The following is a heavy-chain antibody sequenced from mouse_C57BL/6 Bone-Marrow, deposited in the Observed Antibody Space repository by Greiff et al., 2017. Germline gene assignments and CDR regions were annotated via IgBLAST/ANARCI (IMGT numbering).Heavy chain of an antibody. Sequence: QVQLQQSGAELAKPGASVKLSCKASGYTFTSYWRHWVKQRPGQSLEWIGYINPSRGYTKYNQKCKNKATLTADKSSSTAYMQLSSQTDEDSAFYYCASDYYGSSPDYCGQGTTRTVSS. CDR2: INPSRGYT. D-gene: IGHD1-1*01. V-gene: IGHV1-7*01. CDR1: GYTFTSYW. CDR3: ASDYYGSSPDY. J-gene: IGHJ2*01.